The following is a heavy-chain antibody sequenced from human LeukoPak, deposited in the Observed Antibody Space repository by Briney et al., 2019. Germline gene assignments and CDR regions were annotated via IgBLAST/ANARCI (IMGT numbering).Heavy chain of an antibody. CDR1: GFTFSSYA. CDR3: AKEDSWYYFDY. J-gene: IGHJ4*02. Sequence: GGSLRLSCAASGFTFSSYAMSWVRQAPGKGLEWVSGISGSGGSTYYADSVKGRFTISRDKSENTLCLQMNSLRAEDTAVYYCAKEDSWYYFDYWGQGTLVTVSS. V-gene: IGHV3-23*01. D-gene: IGHD2-8*01. CDR2: ISGSGGST.